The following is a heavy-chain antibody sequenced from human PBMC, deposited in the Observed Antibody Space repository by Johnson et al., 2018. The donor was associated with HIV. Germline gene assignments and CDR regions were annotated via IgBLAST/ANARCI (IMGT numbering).Heavy chain of an antibody. CDR1: GFTVSSNY. D-gene: IGHD5-18*01. Sequence: SGGSLRLSCAASGFTVSSNYMSWVRQAPGKGLEWVSVIYSGGSTYYADSVKGRFTISRDNAKNTLHLQMNSLRAEDTAVYYCARPTAMVRGAFDIWGQGTMVTVSS. CDR3: ARPTAMVRGAFDI. V-gene: IGHV3-53*01. CDR2: IYSGGST. J-gene: IGHJ3*02.